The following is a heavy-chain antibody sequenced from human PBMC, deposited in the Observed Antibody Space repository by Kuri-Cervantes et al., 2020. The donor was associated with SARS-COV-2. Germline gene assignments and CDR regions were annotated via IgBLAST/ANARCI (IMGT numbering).Heavy chain of an antibody. CDR1: GGSFSGYY. CDR2: INHSGST. Sequence: SQTLSLTCADYGGSFSGYYWSWMRQPPGRGLEWMGEINHSGSTNYNPSLKRRVTISVHTSKNQFSLKLSSVTAADTAVYYCASVAYSSGWSKDGMDVWGQGTTVTVSS. V-gene: IGHV4-34*01. D-gene: IGHD6-19*01. CDR3: ASVAYSSGWSKDGMDV. J-gene: IGHJ6*02.